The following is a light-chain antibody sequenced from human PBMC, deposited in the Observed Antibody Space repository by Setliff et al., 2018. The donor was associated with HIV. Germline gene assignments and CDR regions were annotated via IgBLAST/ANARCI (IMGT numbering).Light chain of an antibody. CDR1: SSDVGGYYY. J-gene: IGLJ1*01. CDR2: DVN. V-gene: IGLV2-23*02. Sequence: QSALTQPASVSGSPGQSITISCTGTSSDVGGYYYVSCYQQHPGKAPKVMIYDVNKRPSGVSNRFSGSKSGNTASLTISGLQAEDEADYYCCSWAGSSTYVFGTGTKVTV. CDR3: CSWAGSSTYV.